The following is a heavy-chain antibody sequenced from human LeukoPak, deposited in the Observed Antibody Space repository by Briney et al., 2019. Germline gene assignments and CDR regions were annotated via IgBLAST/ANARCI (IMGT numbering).Heavy chain of an antibody. Sequence: GGSLRLSCAASGFTFSSYAMHWVRQAPGKGLEWVSYISSSGSTIYYADSVKGRFTISRDNAKYSLYLQMNSLRAEDTAVYYCVRGSYGAYDYWGQGSLVTVSS. CDR3: VRGSYGAYDY. CDR2: ISSSGSTI. J-gene: IGHJ4*02. CDR1: GFTFSSYA. D-gene: IGHD4-17*01. V-gene: IGHV3-48*03.